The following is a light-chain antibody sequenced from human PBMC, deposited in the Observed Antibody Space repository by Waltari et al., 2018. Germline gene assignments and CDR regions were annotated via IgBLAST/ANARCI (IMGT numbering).Light chain of an antibody. CDR3: QQYDNLPLT. J-gene: IGKJ3*01. Sequence: DIQMTQSPSSLSAFVGDRVTITCQASQDIKKNLNWYQQKPGKAPKLLISDASNLQTGVSSRFSGSGSGTDFTFTISSLQPEDIATFYCQQYDNLPLTFGPGTKVEIK. V-gene: IGKV1-33*01. CDR1: QDIKKN. CDR2: DAS.